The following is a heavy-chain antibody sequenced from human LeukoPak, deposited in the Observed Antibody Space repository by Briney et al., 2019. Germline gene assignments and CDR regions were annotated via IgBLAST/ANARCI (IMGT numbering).Heavy chain of an antibody. CDR2: INPNTGGT. CDR3: ARGEVSFDP. Sequence: ASVTVSFKTSVYTFTGYYMHWVRQPPGQGLEWMGWINPNTGGTYYAQKFQGRVTITCDTSIITAYMELSRLTSADTPVYYCARGEVSFDPWGQGTLVTVSS. CDR1: VYTFTGYY. D-gene: IGHD5/OR15-5a*01. J-gene: IGHJ5*02. V-gene: IGHV1-2*02.